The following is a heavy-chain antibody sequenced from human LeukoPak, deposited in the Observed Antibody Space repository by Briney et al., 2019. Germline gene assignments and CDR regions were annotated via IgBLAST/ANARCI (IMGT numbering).Heavy chain of an antibody. J-gene: IGHJ2*01. Sequence: GGSLRLSCAASGFTFDDYGMSWVRQAPGKGLEWVSDINWNGGSTGYAGSVKGRFTISRDNAKNSLYLQMNSLRAEDTALYYCARGGDYGDYGNWYFDLWGRGTLVTVSS. D-gene: IGHD4-17*01. V-gene: IGHV3-20*04. CDR2: INWNGGST. CDR1: GFTFDDYG. CDR3: ARGGDYGDYGNWYFDL.